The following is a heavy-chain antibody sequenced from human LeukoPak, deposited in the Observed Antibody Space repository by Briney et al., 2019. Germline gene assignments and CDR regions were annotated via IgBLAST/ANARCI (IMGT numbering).Heavy chain of an antibody. CDR2: IYHSGST. CDR3: ARVIRSGYPDY. Sequence: PSETLSLTCAVSGGSISSGGYSWSWIRQPPGKGLEWIGYIYHSGSTYYNPSLKSRVTISVDRSKNQFSLKLSSVTAADTAVYYCARVIRSGYPDYWGQGTLATVSS. D-gene: IGHD3-22*01. J-gene: IGHJ4*02. CDR1: GGSISSGGYS. V-gene: IGHV4-30-2*01.